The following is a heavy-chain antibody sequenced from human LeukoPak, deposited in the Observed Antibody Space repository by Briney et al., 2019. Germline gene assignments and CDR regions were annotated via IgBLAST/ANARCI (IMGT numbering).Heavy chain of an antibody. J-gene: IGHJ3*02. CDR3: ATGDNWKGGAFDI. Sequence: GGSLRLSCAASGFTFSSYEMNWVRQAPGKWLEWVSYISSSGSTIYYADSVKGRFTISRDNAKNSLYLQMNSLRAEDTAVYYCATGDNWKGGAFDIWGQGTMVTVSS. CDR2: ISSSGSTI. V-gene: IGHV3-48*03. D-gene: IGHD1-20*01. CDR1: GFTFSSYE.